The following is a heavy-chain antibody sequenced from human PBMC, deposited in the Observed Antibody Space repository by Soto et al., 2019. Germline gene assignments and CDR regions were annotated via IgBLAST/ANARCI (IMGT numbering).Heavy chain of an antibody. D-gene: IGHD2-15*01. Sequence: PSATLSLTCTFTCGSIITSDWCWIRPSAGKGLEWLGRIHTSGNTNYNSSLKSRLSMSVDTSKNQFSLKLSSVTAADKAVYYCARGGIRGGLDVWGQGTTVTVSS. CDR3: ARGGIRGGLDV. CDR2: IHTSGNT. CDR1: CGSIITSD. V-gene: IGHV4-4*07. J-gene: IGHJ6*02.